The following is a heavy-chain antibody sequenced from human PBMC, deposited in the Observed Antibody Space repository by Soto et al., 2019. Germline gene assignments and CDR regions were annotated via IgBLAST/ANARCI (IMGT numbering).Heavy chain of an antibody. D-gene: IGHD2-15*01. CDR2: INPSIGTT. CDR1: GYTFTSQN. CDR3: ARASSLYCSGGSCRNWFDP. V-gene: IGHV1-46*01. J-gene: IGHJ5*02. Sequence: ASVKVSCKASGYTFTSQNMHWVRQAPGQGLEWMGVINPSIGTTTYAQKFQGRVTMTSDTSTSSVYMEVSSLRSEDTAVYYCARASSLYCSGGSCRNWFDPWGQGTLVTVSS.